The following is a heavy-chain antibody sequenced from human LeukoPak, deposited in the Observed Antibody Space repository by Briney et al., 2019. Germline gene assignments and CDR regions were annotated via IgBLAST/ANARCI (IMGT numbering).Heavy chain of an antibody. CDR1: GFTFSSYA. J-gene: IGHJ3*02. V-gene: IGHV3-48*03. CDR3: ASNSGYDLDAFDI. D-gene: IGHD5-12*01. CDR2: ISSSGSTI. Sequence: PGGSLRLSCAASGFTFSSYAMSWVRQDPGKGLEWVSYISSSGSTIYYTDSVKGRFTISRDNAKNSLYLQMNSLRAEDTAVYYCASNSGYDLDAFDIWGQGTMVTVSS.